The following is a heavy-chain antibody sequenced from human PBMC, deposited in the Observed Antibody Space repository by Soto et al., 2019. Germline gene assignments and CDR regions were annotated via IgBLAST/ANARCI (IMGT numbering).Heavy chain of an antibody. CDR3: ASEDCRNTNCLKGFDY. CDR1: GYTFTDYY. Sequence: GASVKVSCKTSGYTFTDYYMHWVRQAPGQGFEWVGGINPKSGGPKYVPKFQGRVTVTRDTSTSTAYMELNRLTSGDTAVYYCASEDCRNTNCLKGFDYWGQGTLVTVS. CDR2: INPKSGGP. D-gene: IGHD2-15*01. V-gene: IGHV1-2*02. J-gene: IGHJ4*02.